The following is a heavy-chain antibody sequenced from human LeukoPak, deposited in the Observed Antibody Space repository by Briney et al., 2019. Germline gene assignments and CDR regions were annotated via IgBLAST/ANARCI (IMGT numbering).Heavy chain of an antibody. Sequence: PSETLSLTCAVCGGSFSGYYWSWIRQPPGQGLEWIGEINHCGSTNYHPSLKSRVTISVDTSKNQFSLKLSSVTAADTAVYYCARNPPRYYDSSGPSRNWGQGTLVTVSS. J-gene: IGHJ4*02. CDR1: GGSFSGYY. CDR3: ARNPPRYYDSSGPSRN. CDR2: INHCGST. D-gene: IGHD3-22*01. V-gene: IGHV4-34*01.